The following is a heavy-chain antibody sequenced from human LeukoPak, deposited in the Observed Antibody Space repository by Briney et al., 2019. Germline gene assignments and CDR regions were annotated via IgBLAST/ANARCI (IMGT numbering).Heavy chain of an antibody. CDR2: IWHDGSNK. CDR1: GFTFSSYA. CDR3: ARDRGYTYGHPFDY. D-gene: IGHD5-18*01. J-gene: IGHJ4*02. Sequence: GGSLRLSCAASGFTFSSYAMHWVRQAPGKGLEWVALIWHDGSNKYYADSVKDRFTISRDNSKNTLYLQMTSLRAEDTALYYCARDRGYTYGHPFDYWGQGTLVTVSA. V-gene: IGHV3-33*08.